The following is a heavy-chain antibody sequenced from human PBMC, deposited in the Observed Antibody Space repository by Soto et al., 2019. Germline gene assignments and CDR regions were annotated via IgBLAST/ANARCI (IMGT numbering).Heavy chain of an antibody. CDR3: AVPLAVATTNYFDY. J-gene: IGHJ4*02. CDR1: GGTFSSYT. V-gene: IGHV1-69*02. D-gene: IGHD6-19*01. CDR2: IIPILGIA. Sequence: QVQLVQSGAEVKKPGSSVKVSCKASGGTFSSYTISWVRQAPGQGLEWMGRIIPILGIANYAQKIQGRVTITADKSTSTAYGELSSLRSDDTALSHCAVPLAVATTNYFDYWGQGTLVTVSS.